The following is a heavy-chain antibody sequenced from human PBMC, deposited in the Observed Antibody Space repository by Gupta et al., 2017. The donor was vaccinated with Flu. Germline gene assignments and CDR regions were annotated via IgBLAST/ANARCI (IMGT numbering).Heavy chain of an antibody. CDR3: ARDNSSSSKYNWFDP. V-gene: IGHV3-48*03. D-gene: IGHD6-13*01. J-gene: IGHJ5*02. Sequence: RFTISRDNAKNSLYLQMNSLRAEDTAVYYCARDNSSSSKYNWFDPWGQGTLVTVSS.